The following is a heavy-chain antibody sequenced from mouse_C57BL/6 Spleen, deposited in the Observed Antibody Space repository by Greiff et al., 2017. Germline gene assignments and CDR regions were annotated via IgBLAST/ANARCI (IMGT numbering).Heavy chain of an antibody. V-gene: IGHV14-4*01. J-gene: IGHJ3*01. CDR3: TTGGVRAY. Sequence: VHVKQSGAELVRPGASVKLSCTASGFNIKDDYMHWVKQRPEQGLEWIGWIDPENGDTEYASKFQGKATITADTSSNTAYLQLSSLTSEDTAVYYCTTGGVRAYWGQGTLVTVSA. CDR1: GFNIKDDY. CDR2: IDPENGDT. D-gene: IGHD2-14*01.